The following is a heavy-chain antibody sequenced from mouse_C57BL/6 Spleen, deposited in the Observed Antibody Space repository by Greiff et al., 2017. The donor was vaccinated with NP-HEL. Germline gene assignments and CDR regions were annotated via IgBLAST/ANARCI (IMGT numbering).Heavy chain of an antibody. CDR1: GYTFTSYW. J-gene: IGHJ2*01. CDR3: ARGDYYGSSSDY. V-gene: IGHV1-69*01. D-gene: IGHD1-1*01. Sequence: QVQLKQPGAELVMPGASVKLSCKASGYTFTSYWMHWVKQRPGQGLEWIGEIDPSDSYTNYNQKFKGKSTLTVDKSSSTAYMQLSSLTSEDSAVYYCARGDYYGSSSDYWGQGTTLTVSS. CDR2: IDPSDSYT.